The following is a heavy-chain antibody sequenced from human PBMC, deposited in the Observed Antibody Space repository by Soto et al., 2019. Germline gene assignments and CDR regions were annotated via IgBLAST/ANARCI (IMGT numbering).Heavy chain of an antibody. CDR2: INHSGST. J-gene: IGHJ4*02. V-gene: IGHV4-34*01. Sequence: QVQLQQWGAGLLKPSETLSLTCAVYGGSFSGYYWSWIRQPPGKGLEWIGEINHSGSTNYNPSLKSRVTISVDTSKHQFSLKLSSVTAADTAVYYCARGVRGSSGWYKVDYWGQGTLVTVSS. CDR3: ARGVRGSSGWYKVDY. CDR1: GGSFSGYY. D-gene: IGHD6-19*01.